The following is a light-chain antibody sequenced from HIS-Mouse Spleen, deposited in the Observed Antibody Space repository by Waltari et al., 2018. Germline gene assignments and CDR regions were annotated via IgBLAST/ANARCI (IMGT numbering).Light chain of an antibody. J-gene: IGKJ2*01. CDR2: GAS. CDR3: QQYNNWPMYT. V-gene: IGKV1-27*01. CDR1: QGISNY. Sequence: DIQMTQSPSSLSASVGDRVTITCRASQGISNYLAWYQQKPGKVPKLLIYGASTRATGIPARFSGSGSGTEFTLTISSLQSEDFAVYYCQQYNNWPMYTFGQGTKLEIK.